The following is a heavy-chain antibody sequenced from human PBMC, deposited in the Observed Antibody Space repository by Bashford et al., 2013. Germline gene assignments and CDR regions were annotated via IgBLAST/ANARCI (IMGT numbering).Heavy chain of an antibody. CDR1: GYTFSNYG. Sequence: VASVKVSCKASGYTFSNYGISWVRQAPGQGLEWLGWIGAYNDHTSYPEKFRGRVTMTTDTSTTTAYMELRSLRSDDTAVYYCARDTKGVDVKWGQGTLVTVSS. D-gene: IGHD5-12*01. CDR3: ARDTKGVDVK. CDR2: IGAYNDHT. V-gene: IGHV1-18*01. J-gene: IGHJ4*02.